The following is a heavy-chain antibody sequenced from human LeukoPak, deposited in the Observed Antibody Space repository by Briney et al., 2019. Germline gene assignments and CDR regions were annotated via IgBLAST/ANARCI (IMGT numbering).Heavy chain of an antibody. D-gene: IGHD5-12*01. CDR3: ARDLVATIVDYYYYMDV. V-gene: IGHV1-2*02. Sequence: ASVKVSCKASGYTFTGYYMHWVRQAPGQGLEWLGWINPNSGGTNYAQKFQGRVTMTRDTSISTAYTELSMLRSDDTAVYYCARDLVATIVDYYYYMDVWGKGTTVTVSS. J-gene: IGHJ6*03. CDR2: INPNSGGT. CDR1: GYTFTGYY.